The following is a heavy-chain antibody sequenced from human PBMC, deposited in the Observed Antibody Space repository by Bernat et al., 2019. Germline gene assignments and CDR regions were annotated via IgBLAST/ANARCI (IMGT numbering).Heavy chain of an antibody. CDR2: IDWDDDK. V-gene: IGHV2-70*04. CDR3: ARIRGAVGKYWYFDL. Sequence: QVTLKESGPALVKPTQTLTLTCTFSGFSLSTSGMRVSWIRQPPGKALEWLARIDWDDDKFYSTSLKTRLTISKDTSKNQVVLTMTNLDPVDTATYYCARIRGAVGKYWYFDLWGRGTLVTVSS. CDR1: GFSLSTSGMR. J-gene: IGHJ2*01. D-gene: IGHD1-26*01.